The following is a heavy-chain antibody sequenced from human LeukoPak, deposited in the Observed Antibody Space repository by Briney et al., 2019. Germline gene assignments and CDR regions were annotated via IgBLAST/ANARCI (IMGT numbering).Heavy chain of an antibody. CDR1: GFTFSSYS. V-gene: IGHV3-48*01. CDR2: ISSSSSTI. D-gene: IGHD1-26*01. J-gene: IGHJ6*03. CDR3: ARDPYNGSYGDDYYYMDV. Sequence: GGSLRLSCAASGFTFSSYSMNWVRQAPGKGLEWVSYISSSSSTIYYADSVKGRFTISRDNAKNSLSLQMNSLRAEDTAVYYCARDPYNGSYGDDYYYMDVWGKGTTVTISS.